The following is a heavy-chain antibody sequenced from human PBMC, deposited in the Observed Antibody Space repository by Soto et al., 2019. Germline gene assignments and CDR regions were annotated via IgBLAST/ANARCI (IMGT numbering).Heavy chain of an antibody. Sequence: ASVKVSCKASGYTFTSYAMHWVRQAPGQRLEWMGWINAGNGNTKYSQKFQGRVTITRDTSASTAYMELSSLRSEDTAVYYCARDGDGYSYGARYYYYGMDVWGQGTTVT. D-gene: IGHD5-18*01. V-gene: IGHV1-3*01. CDR1: GYTFTSYA. CDR3: ARDGDGYSYGARYYYYGMDV. J-gene: IGHJ6*02. CDR2: INAGNGNT.